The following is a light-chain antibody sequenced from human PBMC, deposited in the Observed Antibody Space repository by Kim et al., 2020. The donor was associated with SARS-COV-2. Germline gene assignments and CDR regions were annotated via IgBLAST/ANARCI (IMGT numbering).Light chain of an antibody. CDR3: SSYTSSSTFVV. CDR2: DVG. V-gene: IGLV2-14*03. J-gene: IGLJ2*01. CDR1: SSDVGGYNH. Sequence: QSITISCTGTSSDVGGYNHVSWYQQHPGKAPKLMIYDVGNRPSGVSNRFSGSKSGNTASLTISGLQAEDEADYYCSSYTSSSTFVVFGGGTQLTVL.